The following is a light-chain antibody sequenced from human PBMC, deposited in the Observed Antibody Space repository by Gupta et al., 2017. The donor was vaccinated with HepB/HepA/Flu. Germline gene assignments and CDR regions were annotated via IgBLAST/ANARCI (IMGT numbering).Light chain of an antibody. CDR1: QSVSSSY. CDR3: QQDGSTPFT. V-gene: IGKV3-20*01. CDR2: GAS. Sequence: EIVLTQSPGTLSLSPGERATLSCRASQSVSSSYLAWYQQKPGQAPRLLIYGASSRATGIPDRFSGSGFGTDFTLTISSLEPEDFVVYYCQQDGSTPFTFGRGTKVDIK. J-gene: IGKJ3*01.